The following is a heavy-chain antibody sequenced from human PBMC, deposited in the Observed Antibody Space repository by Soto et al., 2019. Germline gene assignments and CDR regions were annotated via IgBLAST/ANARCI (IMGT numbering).Heavy chain of an antibody. CDR1: DLAIVGRDY. CDR2: IYPSVSS. V-gene: IGHV4-38-2*02. CDR3: AREKVGTTFFDN. J-gene: IGHJ4*02. D-gene: IGHD1-1*01. Sequence: SETLSLTWSVSDLAIVGRDYWSWVRQPPGKGLEWIGSIYPSVSSYHNPSLATRLRLSIDTSKNQFTLNLTSVTAADTALYFCAREKVGTTFFDNWGQG.